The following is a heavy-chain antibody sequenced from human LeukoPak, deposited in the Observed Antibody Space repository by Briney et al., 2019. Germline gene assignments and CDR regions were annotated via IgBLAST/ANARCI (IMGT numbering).Heavy chain of an antibody. V-gene: IGHV3-23*01. Sequence: GGSLRLSCAASGFIFSSYTMNWVRQAPGKGLEGVSVISDNGGTTYYADSVQGRFTISRDNSKSTLCLQMNSLRAEDTAVYYCAKQLGYCSDGSCYFPYWGQGTLVTVSS. J-gene: IGHJ4*02. CDR3: AKQLGYCSDGSCYFPY. CDR2: ISDNGGTT. D-gene: IGHD2-15*01. CDR1: GFIFSSYT.